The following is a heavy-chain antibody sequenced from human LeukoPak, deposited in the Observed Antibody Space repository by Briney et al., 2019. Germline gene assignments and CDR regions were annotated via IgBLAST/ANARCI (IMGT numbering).Heavy chain of an antibody. D-gene: IGHD3-10*01. Sequence: GGSLRLSCAAPGFTFSSYAMSWVRQAPGKGLEWVSAISGSGGSTYYADSVKGRFTISRDNSKNTLYLQMNSLRAEDTAVYYCAKDPEGLLWFGEPWYYFDYWGQGTLVTVSS. V-gene: IGHV3-23*01. CDR2: ISGSGGST. CDR3: AKDPEGLLWFGEPWYYFDY. J-gene: IGHJ4*02. CDR1: GFTFSSYA.